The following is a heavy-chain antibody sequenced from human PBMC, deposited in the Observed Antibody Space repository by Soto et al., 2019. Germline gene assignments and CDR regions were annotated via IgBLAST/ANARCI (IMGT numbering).Heavy chain of an antibody. J-gene: IGHJ6*02. CDR3: AKIDSSSSNYYGMDV. Sequence: PGGSLRLSCAASGFTFSSYAMSWFRQAPGKGLEWVSAISGSGGSTYYADSVKGRFTISRDNSKNTLYLQMNSLRAEDTAVYYCAKIDSSSSNYYGMDVWGQGTTVTVSS. CDR2: ISGSGGST. V-gene: IGHV3-23*01. D-gene: IGHD6-6*01. CDR1: GFTFSSYA.